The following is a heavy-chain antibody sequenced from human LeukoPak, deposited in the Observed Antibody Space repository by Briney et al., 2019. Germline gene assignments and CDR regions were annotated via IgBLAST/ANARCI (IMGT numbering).Heavy chain of an antibody. D-gene: IGHD3-3*01. J-gene: IGHJ5*02. V-gene: IGHV3-23*01. Sequence: PGGSLRLSCAASGFTFSSYAMSWVRQAPGKGLEWVSAISGSGGSTYYADSVKGRFTISRDNSKNTLYLQMNSLRAEDTAVYYCAKDQTDDFWSGHYNWFDPWGQGTLVTVSS. CDR1: GFTFSSYA. CDR2: ISGSGGST. CDR3: AKDQTDDFWSGHYNWFDP.